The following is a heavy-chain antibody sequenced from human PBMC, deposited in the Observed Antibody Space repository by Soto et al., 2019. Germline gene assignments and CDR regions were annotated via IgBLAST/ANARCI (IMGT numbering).Heavy chain of an antibody. CDR3: ARGATVTQYDY. D-gene: IGHD4-17*01. J-gene: IGHJ4*02. CDR1: GVSVSSGSFY. CDR2: ISYSGTT. Sequence: PSETLSLTCTVSGVSVSSGSFYWAWIRQPPGKGLEWIGFISYSGTTNYNPSLKSRVTISVDTSRSQISLKVSSLTAADSAVYYCARGATVTQYDYWGQGTLVTV. V-gene: IGHV4-61*01.